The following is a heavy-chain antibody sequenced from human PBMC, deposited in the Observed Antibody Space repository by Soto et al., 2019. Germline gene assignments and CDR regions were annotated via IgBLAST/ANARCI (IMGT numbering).Heavy chain of an antibody. CDR2: TYYSGST. CDR1: GGSISSYY. J-gene: IGHJ4*02. D-gene: IGHD2-21*02. V-gene: IGHV4-59*01. Sequence: QVQLQESGPGLVKPSETLSLTCTVSGGSISSYYWSWIRQPPGKGLEWIGYTYYSGSTNYNPSLKSRVTISVDTSKNQFSLKLSSVTAADTAVYYCARGWGLVFDDWGQGTLVTVSS. CDR3: ARGWGLVFDD.